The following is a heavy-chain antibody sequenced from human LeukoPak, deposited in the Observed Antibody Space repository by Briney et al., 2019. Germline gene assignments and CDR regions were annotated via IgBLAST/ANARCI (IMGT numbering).Heavy chain of an antibody. CDR3: VSPVFVNY. V-gene: IGHV3-64D*06. J-gene: IGHJ4*02. CDR1: GFTFSSYG. CDR2: IGSDGDST. Sequence: GGSLRLSCSASGFTFSSYGMHWVRQAPGKGLEHVSTIGSDGDSTYYADSVKGRSTISRDNSKNALYLQMSSLRPEDTAVYYCVSPVFVNYWGQGTLVTVSS. D-gene: IGHD3-16*02.